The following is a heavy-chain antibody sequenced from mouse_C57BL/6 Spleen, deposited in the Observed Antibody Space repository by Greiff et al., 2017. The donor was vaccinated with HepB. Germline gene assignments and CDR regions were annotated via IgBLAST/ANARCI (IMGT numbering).Heavy chain of an antibody. V-gene: IGHV1-82*01. CDR1: GYAFSSSW. Sequence: VKLMESGPELVKPGASVKISCKASGYAFSSSWMNWVKQRPGKGLEWIGRIYPGDGDTNYNGKFKGKATLTADKSSSTAYMQLSSLTSEDSAVYFCAREGETAYYFDYWGQGTTLTVSS. J-gene: IGHJ2*01. CDR2: IYPGDGDT. CDR3: AREGETAYYFDY. D-gene: IGHD4-1*01.